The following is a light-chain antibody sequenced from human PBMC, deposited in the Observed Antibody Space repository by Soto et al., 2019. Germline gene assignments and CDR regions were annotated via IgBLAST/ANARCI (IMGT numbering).Light chain of an antibody. V-gene: IGKV3-20*01. CDR2: GAS. CDR1: QSVSSSY. Sequence: XXPGERATLSCRASQSVSSSYLAWYQQKPGQAPRLLIYGASSRATGIPDRFSGSGSGTDFTLTISRLEPEDFAVYYCQQYGSSPLTFGGGTKVEIK. J-gene: IGKJ4*01. CDR3: QQYGSSPLT.